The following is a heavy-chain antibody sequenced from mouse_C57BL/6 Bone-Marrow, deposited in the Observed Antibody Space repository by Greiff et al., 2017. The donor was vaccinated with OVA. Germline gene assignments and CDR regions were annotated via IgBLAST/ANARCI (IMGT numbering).Heavy chain of an antibody. CDR3: AKIPIYYGNPGYIDV. CDR2: IYPSDSET. D-gene: IGHD2-1*01. Sequence: QVQLQQPGAELVRPGSSVKLSCKASGYTFTSYWMDWVKQRPGQGLEWIGNIYPSDSETHYNQKFKDKATLTVDKSSSTAYMQLSSLTSRDSAVYYCAKIPIYYGNPGYIDVWGKGTTVTVSS. CDR1: GYTFTSYW. V-gene: IGHV1-61*01. J-gene: IGHJ1*03.